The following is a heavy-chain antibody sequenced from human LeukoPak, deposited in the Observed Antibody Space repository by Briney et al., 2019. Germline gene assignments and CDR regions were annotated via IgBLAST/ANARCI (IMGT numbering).Heavy chain of an antibody. CDR1: SGFITAYY. J-gene: IGHJ4*02. D-gene: IGHD5-18*01. V-gene: IGHV4-34*01. Sequence: SETLSLTCSVSSGFITAYYWSWIRQPPGKGLEWIGEIYHSGSTNYNPSLKSRVIISVDKSKNQFSLKLSSVTAADTAVYYCARTEYSYGNAFDYWGQGTLVTVSS. CDR3: ARTEYSYGNAFDY. CDR2: IYHSGST.